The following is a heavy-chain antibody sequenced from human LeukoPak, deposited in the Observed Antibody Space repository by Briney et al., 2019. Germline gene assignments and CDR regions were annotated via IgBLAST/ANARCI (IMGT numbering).Heavy chain of an antibody. CDR1: GYTFTSYD. CDR3: ARTGGPVGATAAYYFDY. CDR2: MNPNSGNT. J-gene: IGHJ4*02. D-gene: IGHD1-26*01. Sequence: ASVKVSCKASGYTFTSYDINWVRQATGQGLEWMGWMNPNSGNTGYAQKFQGRVTMTRNTSISTAYMGLSSLRSEDTAVYYCARTGGPVGATAAYYFDYWGQGTLVTVSS. V-gene: IGHV1-8*01.